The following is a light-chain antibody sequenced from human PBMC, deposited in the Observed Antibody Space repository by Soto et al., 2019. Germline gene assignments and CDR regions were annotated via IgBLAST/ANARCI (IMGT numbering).Light chain of an antibody. CDR1: QSVSSSY. V-gene: IGKV3-20*01. CDR3: QQYGSSPIT. CDR2: GTS. Sequence: EIVLTQSPGTLSLSPGERATLSCRASQSVSSSYLAWYQQKPGQAPRLLMSGTSNRATGTPDRFSGSGSGTDFTLTISRLEPEDFALYYCQQYGSSPITFGQGTRLEI. J-gene: IGKJ5*01.